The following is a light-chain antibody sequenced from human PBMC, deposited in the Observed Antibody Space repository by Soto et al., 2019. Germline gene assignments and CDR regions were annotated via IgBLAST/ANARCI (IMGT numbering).Light chain of an antibody. Sequence: EIAMTQSPATLSVSLGEGAVLSCRASQSVSSYVAWYQQRPGQAPRVLIYGASTRATGIPTRFSGSGSGTEFTLTIGSLQPEDSAVYYCQQYKDWPKTFGQGTRVET. CDR1: QSVSSY. V-gene: IGKV3-15*01. CDR2: GAS. J-gene: IGKJ1*01. CDR3: QQYKDWPKT.